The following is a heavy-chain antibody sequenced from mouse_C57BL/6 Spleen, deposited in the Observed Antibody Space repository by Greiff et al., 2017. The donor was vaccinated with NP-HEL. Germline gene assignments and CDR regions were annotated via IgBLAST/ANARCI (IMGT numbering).Heavy chain of an antibody. CDR1: GYTFTSYW. V-gene: IGHV1-50*01. CDR3: ARGDYYGSSYYAMDY. Sequence: VKLQQPGAELVKPGASVKLSCKASGYTFTSYWMQWVKQRPGQGLEWIGEIDPSDSYTNYNQKFKGKATLTVDTSSSTAYMQLSSLTSEDSAVYYCARGDYYGSSYYAMDYWGQGTSVTVSS. D-gene: IGHD1-1*01. J-gene: IGHJ4*01. CDR2: IDPSDSYT.